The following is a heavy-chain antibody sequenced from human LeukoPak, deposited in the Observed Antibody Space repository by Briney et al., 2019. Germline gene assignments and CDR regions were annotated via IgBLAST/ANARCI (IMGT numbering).Heavy chain of an antibody. CDR1: GYTFTNYY. CDR2: INPSGGST. D-gene: IGHD1-20*01. J-gene: IGHJ4*01. CDR3: ARAGITGTFDS. V-gene: IGHV1-46*01. Sequence: ASVKASCTASGYTFTNYYMHWVRQSPGQGLEWMGIINPSGGSTTYPQKFQGRVTMTRDTSTSTVYMDLSSLRSDDTAIYYCARAGITGTFDSWGHRAFVAVSS.